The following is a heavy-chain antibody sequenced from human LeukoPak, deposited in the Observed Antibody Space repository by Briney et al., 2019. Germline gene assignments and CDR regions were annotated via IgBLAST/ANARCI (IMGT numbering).Heavy chain of an antibody. CDR3: ARSLATSYYYMDV. J-gene: IGHJ6*03. Sequence: GGSLRLSCAASGFTFSNYAMHWVRQAPGKGLEWVAVTSYDGSNKFYADSVKGRFTISRDNSKNTLHLQMNSLRAEDTAVYYCARSLATSYYYMDVWGKGTTVTVSS. D-gene: IGHD5-12*01. CDR1: GFTFSNYA. CDR2: TSYDGSNK. V-gene: IGHV3-30*04.